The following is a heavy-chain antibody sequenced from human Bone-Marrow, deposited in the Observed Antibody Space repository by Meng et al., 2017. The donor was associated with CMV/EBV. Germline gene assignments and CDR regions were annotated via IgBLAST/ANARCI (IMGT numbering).Heavy chain of an antibody. J-gene: IGHJ6*02. CDR2: INHSGST. D-gene: IGHD3-22*01. CDR3: ARKVGWDYYDSSGYYRSYYYYYGTDV. Sequence: GSLRLSCAVYGGSFSGYYWSWIRQPPGKGLEWIGEINHSGSTNYNPSLKSRVTISVGTSKNQFSLKLSSVTAADTAVYYCARKVGWDYYDSSGYYRSYYYYYGTDVWGQGTTVTVSS. CDR1: GGSFSGYY. V-gene: IGHV4-34*01.